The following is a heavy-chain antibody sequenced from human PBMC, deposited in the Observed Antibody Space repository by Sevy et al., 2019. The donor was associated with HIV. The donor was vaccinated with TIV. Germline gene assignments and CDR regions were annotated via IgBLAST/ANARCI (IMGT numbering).Heavy chain of an antibody. CDR3: ARGREVVTAKRIYYFDY. D-gene: IGHD2-21*02. CDR1: GFTFSSYA. CDR2: ISYDGSNK. Sequence: GGSLRLSCAASGFTFSSYAMHWVRQAPGKVLEWVAVISYDGSNKYYADSVKGRFTISRDNSKNTLYLQMNSLRAEDTAVYYCARGREVVTAKRIYYFDYWGQGTLVTVSS. V-gene: IGHV3-30-3*01. J-gene: IGHJ4*02.